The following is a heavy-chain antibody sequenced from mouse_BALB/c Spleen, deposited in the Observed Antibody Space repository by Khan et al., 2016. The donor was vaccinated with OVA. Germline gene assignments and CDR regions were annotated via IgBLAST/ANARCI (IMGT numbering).Heavy chain of an antibody. V-gene: IGHV9-3-1*01. CDR3: ASGGYWYFDV. J-gene: IGHJ1*01. CDR1: GYSFTHYG. D-gene: IGHD1-1*02. CDR2: INTYTGEP. Sequence: QIQLVQSGPEVKKPGETVKISCKASGYSFTHYGMNWVRQAPGKGLKWMGWINTYTGEPTYADDFKGRVAFSLETSASTAYLQINNLKNEDTATYFCASGGYWYFDVWGAGTTGTVSS.